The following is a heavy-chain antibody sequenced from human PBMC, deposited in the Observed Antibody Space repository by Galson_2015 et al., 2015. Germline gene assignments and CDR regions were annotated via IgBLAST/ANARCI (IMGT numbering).Heavy chain of an antibody. D-gene: IGHD3-22*01. CDR3: ATNYYDSSGYKRPAFDI. J-gene: IGHJ3*02. CDR2: MNPNSGNT. CDR1: GYTFTSYD. Sequence: SVKVSCKASGYTFTSYDINWVRQATGQGLEWMGWMNPNSGNTGYAQKFQGRVTMTRNTSICTAYMELSSLRSEDTAVYYCATNYYDSSGYKRPAFDIWGQGTMVTVSS. V-gene: IGHV1-8*01.